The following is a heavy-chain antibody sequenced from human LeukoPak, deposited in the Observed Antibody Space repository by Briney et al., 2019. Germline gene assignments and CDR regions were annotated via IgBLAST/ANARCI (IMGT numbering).Heavy chain of an antibody. CDR2: ISGSGGST. V-gene: IGHV3-23*01. D-gene: IGHD1-26*01. CDR3: AKGSYSGSYYGMDV. CDR1: GFTFSSYA. J-gene: IGHJ6*02. Sequence: GGSLRLSCAASGFTFSSYAMSWVRQAPGKGLEWVSAISGSGGSTYYADSVKGRFTISRDNSKNALYLQMNSLRAEDTAVYYCAKGSYSGSYYGMDVWGQGTTVTVSS.